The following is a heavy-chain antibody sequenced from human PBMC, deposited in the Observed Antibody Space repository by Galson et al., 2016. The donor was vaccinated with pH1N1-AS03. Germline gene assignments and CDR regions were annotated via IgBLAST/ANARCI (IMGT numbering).Heavy chain of an antibody. D-gene: IGHD2-21*01. V-gene: IGHV4-59*01. Sequence: IRQPPGKGLEWIGHIYYSGGTHYNPSLKSRVTISVDTFKNQFSLKLNSVTTADTAVYYCAREGIYCVDGACHHRTDGFEIWGQGTEVTVSS. CDR2: IYYSGGT. CDR3: AREGIYCVDGACHHRTDGFEI. J-gene: IGHJ3*02.